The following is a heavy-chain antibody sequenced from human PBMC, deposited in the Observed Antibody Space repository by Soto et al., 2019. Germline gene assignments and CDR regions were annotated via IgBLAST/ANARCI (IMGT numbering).Heavy chain of an antibody. CDR3: ARGYYYDSSGYYY. Sequence: PGGSLRLSCAASGFTFSSYAMHWVRQAPGKGLEWVAVISYDGSNKYYADSVKGRFTISRDNSKNTLYLQMNSLRAEDTDVYYCARGYYYDSSGYYYWGLGTLVTVSS. J-gene: IGHJ4*01. CDR2: ISYDGSNK. CDR1: GFTFSSYA. V-gene: IGHV3-30-3*01. D-gene: IGHD3-22*01.